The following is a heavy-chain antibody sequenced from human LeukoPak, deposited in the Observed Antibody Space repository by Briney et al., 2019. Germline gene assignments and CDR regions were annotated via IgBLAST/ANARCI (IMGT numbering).Heavy chain of an antibody. D-gene: IGHD3-10*01. J-gene: IGHJ1*01. Sequence: GGSLRLSCATSGFTFTTYWMNWVRQAPGKGLEWVANIKQDGSEKYYVDSVKGRFTISRDNAKNLMYLQMNSLRAEDTAVYYCAREPYGPGTYLQYWGQGTLVTVSS. CDR3: AREPYGPGTYLQY. CDR1: GFTFTTYW. V-gene: IGHV3-7*01. CDR2: IKQDGSEK.